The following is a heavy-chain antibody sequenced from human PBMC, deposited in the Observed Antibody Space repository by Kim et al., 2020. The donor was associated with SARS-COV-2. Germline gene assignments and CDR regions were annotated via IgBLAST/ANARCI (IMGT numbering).Heavy chain of an antibody. CDR2: ISSSSTI. V-gene: IGHV3-48*02. D-gene: IGHD3-22*01. Sequence: GGSLRLSCAASGFTFSSYSMNWVRQAPGKGLEWVSYISSSSTIYYADSVKGRFTISRDNAKNSLYLQMNSLRDEDTAVYYCARDRKGVLLPPLDYWGQGT. J-gene: IGHJ4*02. CDR1: GFTFSSYS. CDR3: ARDRKGVLLPPLDY.